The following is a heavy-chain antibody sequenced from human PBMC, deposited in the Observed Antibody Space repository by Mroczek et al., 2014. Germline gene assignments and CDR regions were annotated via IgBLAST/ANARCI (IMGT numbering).Heavy chain of an antibody. CDR3: ARLSSSPFYDILTGYFDY. Sequence: VQLVESGPGLVKPSETLSLTCTVSGGSISSYYWSWIRQPPGKGLEWIGYIYYSGSTNYNPSLKSRVTISVDTSKNQFSLKLSSVTAADTAVYYCARLSSSPFYDILTGYFDYWGQGTLVTVSS. D-gene: IGHD3-9*01. V-gene: IGHV4-59*01. CDR2: IYYSGST. CDR1: GGSISSYY. J-gene: IGHJ4*02.